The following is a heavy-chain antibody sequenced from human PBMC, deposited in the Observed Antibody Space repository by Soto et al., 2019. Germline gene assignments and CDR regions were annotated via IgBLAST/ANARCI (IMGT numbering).Heavy chain of an antibody. Sequence: QITLKESGPMLVKPTQTLTLTCTFSGFSLTTSGVGVGWIRQPPGKALEWLVVIYWDDDKRYSPSLKSRLTVTKDTSKKQVVIRMTNMDPVDTATYYCAHRLASGWGSDYFDFWGQGALVTVSS. CDR1: GFSLTTSGVG. D-gene: IGHD3-16*01. CDR2: IYWDDDK. J-gene: IGHJ4*02. CDR3: AHRLASGWGSDYFDF. V-gene: IGHV2-5*02.